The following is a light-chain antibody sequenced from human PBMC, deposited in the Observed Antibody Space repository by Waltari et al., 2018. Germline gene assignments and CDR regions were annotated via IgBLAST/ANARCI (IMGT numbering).Light chain of an antibody. CDR2: EAS. V-gene: IGKV1-39*01. J-gene: IGKJ1*01. CDR3: QQSYSSPWT. CDR1: QYISRN. Sequence: DIQMTQSPSSLSASVGDRVSITCRATQYISRNLNCYQQKTGEAPKLLLYEASSSQSGVPSRFSGSGSGTHFTLTISSLQPEDFAIYYCQQSYSSPWTFGQGTKVEI.